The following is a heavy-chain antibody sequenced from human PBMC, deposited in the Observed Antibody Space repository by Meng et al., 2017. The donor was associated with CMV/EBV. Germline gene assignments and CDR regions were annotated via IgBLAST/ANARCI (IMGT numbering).Heavy chain of an antibody. Sequence: GSLRLSCAVYGGSFSGYYWSWIRQPPGKGLEWIREINHSGSTNYNPSLKSRVTISVDTSKNQFSLKLSSVTAADTAVYYCARGLPSGGIRLFDYYYGMDVWGQGTTVTVSS. V-gene: IGHV4-34*01. CDR1: GGSFSGYY. CDR3: ARGLPSGGIRLFDYYYGMDV. CDR2: INHSGST. D-gene: IGHD3-16*01. J-gene: IGHJ6*02.